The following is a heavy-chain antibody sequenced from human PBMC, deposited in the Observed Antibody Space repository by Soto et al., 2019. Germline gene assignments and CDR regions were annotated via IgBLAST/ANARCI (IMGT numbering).Heavy chain of an antibody. CDR2: MNAKSGDT. CDR1: GYTFSDFD. Sequence: GASVKVSCKASGYTFSDFDINWLRQASGQGPEWMGWMNAKSGDTFFAQRFQGKFNMTWDTSLSTAYMEAGSLTSDDTAMYYCARGNPFNYAGFDVWGQGTTVTVSS. D-gene: IGHD3-16*01. CDR3: ARGNPFNYAGFDV. V-gene: IGHV1-8*01. J-gene: IGHJ6*02.